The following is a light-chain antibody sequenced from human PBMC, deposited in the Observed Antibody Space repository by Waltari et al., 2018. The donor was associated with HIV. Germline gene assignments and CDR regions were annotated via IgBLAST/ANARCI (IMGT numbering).Light chain of an antibody. J-gene: IGKJ5*01. CDR1: QAVSPA. CDR3: QQYKSFPLT. Sequence: AIHLTQTPPSLSASVGDRVTITCRASQAVSPALAWYQQKPGRPPKLLIYDVSILQTGVSLRFSGWGSVTNFSLTVNTLHPEDFATYYCQQYKSFPLTFGQGTRVEIK. CDR2: DVS. V-gene: IGKV1-13*02.